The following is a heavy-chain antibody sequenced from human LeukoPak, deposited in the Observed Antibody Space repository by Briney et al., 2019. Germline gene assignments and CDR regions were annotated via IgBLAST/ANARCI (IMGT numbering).Heavy chain of an antibody. Sequence: PSQTLSLTCTVSGGSISSGGYYWSWIRQHPGKGLERIGYIYYSGNTYYNPSLKSRVTISVDTSKNQFSLKLSSVTAADTAVYYCARASSYRGGNFDYWGQGTLVTVSS. CDR3: ARASSYRGGNFDY. J-gene: IGHJ4*02. D-gene: IGHD1-26*01. CDR1: GGSISSGGYY. CDR2: IYYSGNT. V-gene: IGHV4-31*03.